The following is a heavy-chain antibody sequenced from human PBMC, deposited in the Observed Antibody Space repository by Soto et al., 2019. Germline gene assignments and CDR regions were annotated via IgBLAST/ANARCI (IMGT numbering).Heavy chain of an antibody. CDR1: GYTFTNYG. Sequence: QVQLVQSGAEVKKPGASVKVSCKASGYTFTNYGFTWVRQAPGQGFEWLGWISAYNGNTNYAQKLQGRVAMTTDTYTSTAYVQLISLRSDDTPVYYCARDDSSSWGKADYWGKGTLVTVSS. CDR2: ISAYNGNT. V-gene: IGHV1-18*04. J-gene: IGHJ4*02. D-gene: IGHD6-13*01. CDR3: ARDDSSSWGKADY.